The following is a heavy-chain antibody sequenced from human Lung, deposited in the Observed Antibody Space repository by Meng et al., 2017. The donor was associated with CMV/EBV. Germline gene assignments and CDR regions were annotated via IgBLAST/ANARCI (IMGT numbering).Heavy chain of an antibody. CDR3: ARAEADTGNFDY. D-gene: IGHD6-19*01. CDR2: IYTSGTT. V-gene: IGHV4-4*07. J-gene: IGHJ4*02. Sequence: QVRVAEAGQGLGEPSETRSSTSTVCGGSISSYYWSWIRQSAGKGLEWIGRIYTSGTTIYNPSLKSRLTLSLDTSKNQFSLKLNSVTAADTAVYYCARAEADTGNFDYWGQGTLVTVSS. CDR1: GGSISSYY.